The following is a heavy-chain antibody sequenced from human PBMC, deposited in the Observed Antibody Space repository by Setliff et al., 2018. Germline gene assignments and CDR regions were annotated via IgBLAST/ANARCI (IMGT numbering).Heavy chain of an antibody. J-gene: IGHJ5*02. CDR2: IYPGNADT. V-gene: IGHV5-51*01. CDR1: GYSFTDYW. Sequence: GESLKISCKGSGYSFTDYWIAWVRQTPGKGLEWMGTIYPGNADTRYSPSFQGQVTISTDTSINTAFLQWNNLKASDTAVYYCARRGERFFNWFDPWGQGTLVTVSS. CDR3: ARRGERFFNWFDP. D-gene: IGHD2-21*01.